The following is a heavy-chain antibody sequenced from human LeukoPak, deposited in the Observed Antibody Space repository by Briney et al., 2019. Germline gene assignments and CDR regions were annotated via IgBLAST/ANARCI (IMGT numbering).Heavy chain of an antibody. CDR1: GFTVSNKY. CDR2: IYSDGRT. D-gene: IGHD3-22*01. J-gene: IGHJ3*02. CDR3: ARGLFLSGYLDAFDI. Sequence: PGRSLRLSCAASGFTVSNKYMTWVRQAPGKGLEWVSLIYSDGRTYADSVKGRCTISRDNSKNTLYLQMNSLRVEDTAVYYCARGLFLSGYLDAFDIWGQGTVVTVSS. V-gene: IGHV3-53*01.